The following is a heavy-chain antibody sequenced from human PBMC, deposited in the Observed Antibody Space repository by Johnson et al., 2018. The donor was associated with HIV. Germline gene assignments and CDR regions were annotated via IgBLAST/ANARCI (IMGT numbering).Heavy chain of an antibody. CDR2: IYSGGST. Sequence: EMQLVESGGGLVQPGGSLRLSCAASGFTVSSNYMSWVRQAPGKGLEWVSVIYSGGSTYYADSVKGRFTISRDNSKNTLYLQMNSLRAEDTAVYYCARGGSSGYMDDAFDIWGQGTMVTVSS. CDR1: GFTVSSNY. J-gene: IGHJ3*02. V-gene: IGHV3-66*01. D-gene: IGHD1-26*01. CDR3: ARGGSSGYMDDAFDI.